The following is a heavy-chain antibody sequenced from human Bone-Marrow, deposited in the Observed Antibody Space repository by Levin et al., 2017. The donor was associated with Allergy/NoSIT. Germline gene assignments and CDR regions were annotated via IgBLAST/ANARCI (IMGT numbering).Heavy chain of an antibody. CDR3: ARAQISGYYDY. J-gene: IGHJ4*02. CDR2: IYHGGST. CDR1: GGSISSNSYS. D-gene: IGHD3-22*01. Sequence: SQTLSLTCAVSGGSISSNSYSWSWIRQPPGKGLEWIGYIYHGGSTSYNPSLKSRVTISEDRSKNQFSLRPTSVTAADTAFYYCARAQISGYYDYWGRGTLVTVSS. V-gene: IGHV4-30-2*01.